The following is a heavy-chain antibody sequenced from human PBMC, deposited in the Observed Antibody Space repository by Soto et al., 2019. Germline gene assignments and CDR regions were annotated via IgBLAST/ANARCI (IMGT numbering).Heavy chain of an antibody. J-gene: IGHJ6*02. CDR3: ARDREYYDFWSGYYSFYYYGMDV. CDR1: GYTFTGHY. Sequence: ASVKVSCKASGYTFTGHYMHWVRQAPGQGLEWMGWINPNSGGTNYAQKFQGRVTMTRDTSISTAYMELSRLRSDDTAVYYCARDREYYDFWSGYYSFYYYGMDVWGQGTTVTVSS. D-gene: IGHD3-3*01. CDR2: INPNSGGT. V-gene: IGHV1-2*02.